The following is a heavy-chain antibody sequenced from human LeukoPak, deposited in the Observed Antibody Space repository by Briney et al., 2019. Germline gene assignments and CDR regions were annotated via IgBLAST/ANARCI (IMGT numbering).Heavy chain of an antibody. CDR2: INTDVTVT. J-gene: IGHJ4*02. CDR3: ATKQWLAPPPDS. V-gene: IGHV3-74*01. Sequence: GGSLRLSCAASGVTFSKYWMLWVRHAPGKGLESVSRINTDVTVTTYADSVKGRFTVSRDNADNTMCLQMNSVRDEDTAVYYCATKQWLAPPPDSWGQGTPVTVSS. CDR1: GVTFSKYW. D-gene: IGHD6-19*01.